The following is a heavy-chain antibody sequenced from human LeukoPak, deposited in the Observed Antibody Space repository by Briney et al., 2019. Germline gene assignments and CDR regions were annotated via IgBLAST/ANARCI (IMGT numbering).Heavy chain of an antibody. CDR3: ASARRYYDSSGYNPGWFDP. CDR2: IYYSGST. D-gene: IGHD3-22*01. J-gene: IGHJ5*02. Sequence: SETLSLTCTVSGGSISSYYWSWIRQPPGKGLEWIGYIYYSGSTNYNPSLKSRVTISVDTSKNQFSLKLSSVTAADTAVYYCASARRYYDSSGYNPGWFDPWGQGTLVTVSS. CDR1: GGSISSYY. V-gene: IGHV4-59*12.